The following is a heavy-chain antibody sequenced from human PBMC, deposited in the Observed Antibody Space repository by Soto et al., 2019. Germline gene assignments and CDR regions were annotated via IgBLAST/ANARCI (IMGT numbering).Heavy chain of an antibody. CDR2: MNPNSGNT. D-gene: IGHD5-18*01. J-gene: IGHJ4*02. Sequence: ASVKVSCKASGYTFTSYDINWVRQATGQGLEWMGWMNPNSGNTGYAQKFQGRVTMTRNTSISTAYMELSSLRSEDTAVYYCARGGIYTAMVMNYFDYWGQGTLVTVSS. CDR1: GYTFTSYD. V-gene: IGHV1-8*01. CDR3: ARGGIYTAMVMNYFDY.